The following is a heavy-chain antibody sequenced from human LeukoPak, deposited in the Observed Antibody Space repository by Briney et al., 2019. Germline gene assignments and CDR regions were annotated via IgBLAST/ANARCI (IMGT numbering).Heavy chain of an antibody. Sequence: PSETLSLTCTVSGDSISSSDYYWAWIRQPPGKGLEWIGNIYYNGNTYYNSSLKSRVTISIDTSKKQFSLRLSSVTAADTAVYYCARDSRQWLGRKWYFDLWGRGTLVTVSS. D-gene: IGHD6-19*01. CDR3: ARDSRQWLGRKWYFDL. CDR2: IYYNGNT. J-gene: IGHJ2*01. V-gene: IGHV4-39*07. CDR1: GDSISSSDYY.